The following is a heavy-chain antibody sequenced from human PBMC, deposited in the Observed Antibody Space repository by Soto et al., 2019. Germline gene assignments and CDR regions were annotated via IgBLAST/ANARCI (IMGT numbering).Heavy chain of an antibody. CDR2: ISGSGGST. D-gene: IGHD3-10*01. Sequence: GGSLRLSCAASGFTFSSYAMSWVRQAPGKGLEWVSAISGSGGSTYYADSVKGRFTISRDNSKNTLYLQMNSLRAEDTAVYYCAKPPLPSGSSEVGDYWGQGTLVTVSS. CDR3: AKPPLPSGSSEVGDY. J-gene: IGHJ4*02. V-gene: IGHV3-23*01. CDR1: GFTFSSYA.